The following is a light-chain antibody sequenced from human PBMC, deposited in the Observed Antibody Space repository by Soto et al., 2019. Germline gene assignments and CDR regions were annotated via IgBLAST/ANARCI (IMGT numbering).Light chain of an antibody. V-gene: IGLV1-40*01. CDR3: QSYDSSLNAVV. Sequence: QSVLTQPPSVSGAPGQRVTISCTGGSSNIGAGYDVHWYQQLPGTAPKILIYGINNRPSGVPDRFSGSKSGTSASLAITGLQAEDEADYYCQSYDSSLNAVVFGGGTKVTVL. CDR1: SSNIGAGYD. CDR2: GIN. J-gene: IGLJ2*01.